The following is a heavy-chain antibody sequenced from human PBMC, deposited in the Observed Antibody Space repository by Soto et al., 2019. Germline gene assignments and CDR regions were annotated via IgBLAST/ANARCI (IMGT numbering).Heavy chain of an antibody. CDR2: INAGNGNT. Sequence: QVQLVQSGAEEKKPGASVKVSCKASGYTFTSYAMHWVRQAPGQRLEWMGWINAGNGNTKYSQKFQGRVTITRDTAASTAYMELSSRRSEDTAVYYGARDYGDSSGYDWYTLWFDPWGQGTLVTVSS. CDR1: GYTFTSYA. J-gene: IGHJ5*02. V-gene: IGHV1-3*05. CDR3: ARDYGDSSGYDWYTLWFDP. D-gene: IGHD3-22*01.